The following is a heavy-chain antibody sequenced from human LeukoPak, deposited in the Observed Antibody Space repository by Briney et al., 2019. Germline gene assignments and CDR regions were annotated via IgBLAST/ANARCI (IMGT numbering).Heavy chain of an antibody. Sequence: PGGSLRLSCAASGFTFSSYSMNWVRKAPGKGLAWVSAISISSSYIYYADSVKGRFTISRDNAKNSLYLQMNSLRAEDTAVYYCARDQESYGYNFDYWGQGTLVTVSS. J-gene: IGHJ4*02. CDR1: GFTFSSYS. V-gene: IGHV3-21*01. CDR3: ARDQESYGYNFDY. D-gene: IGHD5-18*01. CDR2: ISISSSYI.